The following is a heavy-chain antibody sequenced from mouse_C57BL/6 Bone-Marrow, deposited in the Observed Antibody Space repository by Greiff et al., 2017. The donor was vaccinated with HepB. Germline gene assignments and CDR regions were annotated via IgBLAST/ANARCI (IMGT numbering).Heavy chain of an antibody. CDR1: GFTFSSYA. CDR3: ARERGYDYDGGDY. V-gene: IGHV5-4*01. J-gene: IGHJ2*01. D-gene: IGHD2-4*01. CDR2: ISDGGSYT. Sequence: EVQGVESGGGLVKPGGSLKLSCAASGFTFSSYAMSWVRQTPEKRLEWVATISDGGSYTYYPDNVKGRFTISRDNAKNNLYLQMSHLKSEDTAMYYCARERGYDYDGGDYWGQGTTLTVSS.